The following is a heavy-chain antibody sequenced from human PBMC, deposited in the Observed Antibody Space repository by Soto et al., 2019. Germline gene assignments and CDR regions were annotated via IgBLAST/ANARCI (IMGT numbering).Heavy chain of an antibody. V-gene: IGHV3-7*03. CDR1: GFTFSMYS. J-gene: IGHJ6*02. CDR2: IPQEGGDG. CDR3: ARDQLILPAHDFFYGSDV. Sequence: DVQLVESGGAVVQPGESLRLSCEVSGFTFSMYSMTWVRQAPGKGLEWVAKIPQEGGDGHYADSEKGRFTISRDNAKNSVFLQMNNLRAADTAVYYCARDQLILPAHDFFYGSDVWGQGATVTVS. D-gene: IGHD2-21*02.